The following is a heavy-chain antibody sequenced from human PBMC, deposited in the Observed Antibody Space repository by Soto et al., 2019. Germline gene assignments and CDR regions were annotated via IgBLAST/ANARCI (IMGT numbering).Heavy chain of an antibody. J-gene: IGHJ4*02. D-gene: IGHD1-1*01. CDR2: IYYSVST. CDR1: GGSISSGDYY. CDR3: ARGNDPIVNYYFDY. Sequence: QVQLQESGPGLVKPSQTLSLTCTVSGGSISSGDYYWSWIRQHPGKGLEWIGYIYYSVSTYYNPYPKSRVTISVDTSKNQFSLKLSSVTAADTAVYYCARGNDPIVNYYFDYWGQGTLVTVSS. V-gene: IGHV4-31*03.